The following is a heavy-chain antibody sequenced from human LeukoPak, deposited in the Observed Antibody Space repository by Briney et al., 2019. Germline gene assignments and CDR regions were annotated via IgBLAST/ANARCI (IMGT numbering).Heavy chain of an antibody. V-gene: IGHV1-2*04. D-gene: IGHD1-1*01. J-gene: IGHJ5*02. CDR1: GYTFTGYY. Sequence: ASVKVSCKASGYTFTGYYMHWVRQAPGQGLEWMGWINPNSGGTNYAQKFQGWVTMTRDTSISTAYMELSRLRSDDTAVYYGARARLTSPNWFDPWGQGTLVTVSS. CDR3: ARARLTSPNWFDP. CDR2: INPNSGGT.